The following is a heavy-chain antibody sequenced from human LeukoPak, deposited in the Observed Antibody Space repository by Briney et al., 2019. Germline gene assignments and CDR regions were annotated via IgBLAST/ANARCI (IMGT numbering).Heavy chain of an antibody. Sequence: ASVKVSCKASGGTFSSYAISWVRQAPGQGLEWMGRIIPILGIANYAQKFQGRVTITADKSTSTAYMELSSLRSEDTAVYYCATYCGGDCHSYWGQGTLVTVSS. CDR1: GGTFSSYA. J-gene: IGHJ4*02. CDR3: ATYCGGDCHSY. D-gene: IGHD2-21*02. V-gene: IGHV1-69*04. CDR2: IIPILGIA.